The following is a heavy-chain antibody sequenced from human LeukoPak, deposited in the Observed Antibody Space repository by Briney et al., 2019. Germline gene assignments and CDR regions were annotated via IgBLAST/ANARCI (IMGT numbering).Heavy chain of an antibody. Sequence: GGSLRLSCAASGFTFSSHWMSWVRQAPGKGLEWVANIKQDESEKYYVDSVKGRFTISRDNAKNSLYLQMNSLRAEDTAVYYCARDQIEGATTLDYWGQGILVTVSS. D-gene: IGHD1-1*01. CDR3: ARDQIEGATTLDY. V-gene: IGHV3-7*01. CDR2: IKQDESEK. J-gene: IGHJ4*02. CDR1: GFTFSSHW.